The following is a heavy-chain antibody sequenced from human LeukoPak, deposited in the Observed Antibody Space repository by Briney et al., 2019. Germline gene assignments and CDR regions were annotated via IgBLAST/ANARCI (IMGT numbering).Heavy chain of an antibody. CDR3: ARDGALPDYGALYYYYYMGV. CDR2: ISTYNGNT. D-gene: IGHD4-17*01. CDR1: GYTFTSYG. V-gene: IGHV1-18*01. J-gene: IGHJ6*03. Sequence: ASVKVSCKASGYTFTSYGISWVRQAPGQGLEWMGWISTYNGNTNYAQKLQGRVTMTADTSTSTAYMELRSLRSDDTAVYYCARDGALPDYGALYYYYYMGVWGKGTTVTVSS.